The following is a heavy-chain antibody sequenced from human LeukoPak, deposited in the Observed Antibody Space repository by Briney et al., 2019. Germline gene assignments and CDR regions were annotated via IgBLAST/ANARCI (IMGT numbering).Heavy chain of an antibody. CDR2: TNEKGGAQ. J-gene: IGHJ4*02. CDR3: TTGASHGH. CDR1: GFTFHDYW. D-gene: IGHD4-17*01. V-gene: IGHV3-7*01. Sequence: PGGSLSLSCAASGFTFHDYWMAWVRPAPGKGLEWVGNTNEKGGAQFYVAAAKGRFTVTRDNAKNSVYLQMESLGVDDSGGYYCTTGASHGHWCQGVRVTVAS.